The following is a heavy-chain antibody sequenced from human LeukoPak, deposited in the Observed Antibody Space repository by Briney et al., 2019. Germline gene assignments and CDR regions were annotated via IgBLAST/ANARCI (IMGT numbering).Heavy chain of an antibody. Sequence: SETLSLTCAVYGGSFSGYYWSWIRQPPGKGLEWIGEINHSGSTNYNPSLKSRVTISVDTSKNQFSLKLSSVTAADTAVYYCARGRPRGRGATANNWFDPWGQGTLVTVSS. CDR2: INHSGST. D-gene: IGHD1-26*01. CDR3: ARGRPRGRGATANNWFDP. V-gene: IGHV4-34*01. J-gene: IGHJ5*02. CDR1: GGSFSGYY.